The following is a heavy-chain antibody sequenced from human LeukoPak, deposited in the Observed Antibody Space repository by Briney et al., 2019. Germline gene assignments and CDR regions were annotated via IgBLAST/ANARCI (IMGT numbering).Heavy chain of an antibody. CDR2: ISYDGSNK. Sequence: PGRSLRLSCAASGFTFSSYAMHWVRQAPGKGLEWVAVISYDGSNKYYADSVKGRFTISRDNSKNTLYLQMNSLRSDDTAVYYCARGRGHGWLLPGPYYGMDVWGQGTTVTVSS. J-gene: IGHJ6*02. CDR1: GFTFSSYA. CDR3: ARGRGHGWLLPGPYYGMDV. V-gene: IGHV3-30-3*01. D-gene: IGHD5-24*01.